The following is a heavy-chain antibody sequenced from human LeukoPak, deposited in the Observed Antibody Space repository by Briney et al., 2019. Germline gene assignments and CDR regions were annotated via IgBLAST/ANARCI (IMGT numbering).Heavy chain of an antibody. CDR2: INQDGNEK. Sequence: GGSLRLSCAASGFTFSSYWMSWVRQAPGTGLEWVANINQDGNEKYSVDSVKGRFTVSRDNAKNSLYLEMNSLRADDTGVYYCALSMVRGPFSFYNYGVDVWGPGTAVTVSS. D-gene: IGHD3-10*01. V-gene: IGHV3-7*01. CDR3: ALSMVRGPFSFYNYGVDV. CDR1: GFTFSSYW. J-gene: IGHJ6*02.